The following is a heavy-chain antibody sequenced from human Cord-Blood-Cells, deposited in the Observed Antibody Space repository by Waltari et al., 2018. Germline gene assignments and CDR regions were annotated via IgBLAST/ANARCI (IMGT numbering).Heavy chain of an antibody. CDR3: ARLPGIAAAGMDY. J-gene: IGHJ4*02. CDR2: IFSKDEK. D-gene: IGHD6-13*01. V-gene: IGHV2-26*01. CDR1: GFALSNARRG. Sequence: QVTLKESGPVLVKPTETLTLTCTVSGFALSNARRGVSWIRQPPGKALELLAQIFSKDEKSSSTALKSRLSISKDTSKSQVVLTMNNMDPVDTATYYCARLPGIAAAGMDYWGQGTLVTVSS.